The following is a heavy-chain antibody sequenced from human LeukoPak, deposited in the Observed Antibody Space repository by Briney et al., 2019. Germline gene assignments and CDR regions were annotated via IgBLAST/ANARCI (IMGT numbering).Heavy chain of an antibody. CDR2: IRYDGSNK. D-gene: IGHD3-3*01. V-gene: IGHV3-30*02. Sequence: GGSLRLSCAASGFTFSSYGMHWVRQAPGKGLEWVAFIRYDGSNKYYADSVKGRFTISRDNSKNTLYLQMNSLRAEDTAVYYCAKDLGFWSGYCFDYWGQGTLVTVSS. J-gene: IGHJ4*02. CDR1: GFTFSSYG. CDR3: AKDLGFWSGYCFDY.